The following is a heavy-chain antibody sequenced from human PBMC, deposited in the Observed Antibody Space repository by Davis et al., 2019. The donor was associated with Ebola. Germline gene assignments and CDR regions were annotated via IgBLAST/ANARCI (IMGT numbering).Heavy chain of an antibody. J-gene: IGHJ4*02. CDR1: GFTFSSYA. CDR2: ISGSGGST. CDR3: AKGGLKYSYGYYFDY. Sequence: PGGSLRLSCAASGFTFSSYAMSWVRQAPGKGLEWVSVISGSGGSTYYADSVKGRFTISRDNSKNTLYLQMNSLRAEDTAVYYCAKGGLKYSYGYYFDYWGQGTLVTVSS. V-gene: IGHV3-23*01. D-gene: IGHD5-18*01.